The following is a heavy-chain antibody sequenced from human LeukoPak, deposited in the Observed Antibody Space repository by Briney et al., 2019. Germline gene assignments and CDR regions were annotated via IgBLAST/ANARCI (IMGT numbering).Heavy chain of an antibody. V-gene: IGHV3-23*01. CDR2: ISGSGGST. D-gene: IGHD3-22*01. J-gene: IGHJ4*02. CDR1: GFTFSSYA. Sequence: PGGSLRLSCAASGFTFSSYAMSWVRQAPGKGLEWVSAISGSGGSTYHAESVKGRFTMSRDNSKNMLYLQMNSLRAEDTAVYYCAKGGPQLYYDSSGYYFLDYWGQGTLVTVSS. CDR3: AKGGPQLYYDSSGYYFLDY.